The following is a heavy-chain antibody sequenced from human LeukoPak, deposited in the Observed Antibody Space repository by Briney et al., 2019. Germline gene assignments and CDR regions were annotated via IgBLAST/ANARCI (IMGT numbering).Heavy chain of an antibody. CDR1: GGSISSGGYS. J-gene: IGHJ4*02. CDR2: IYHSGST. V-gene: IGHV4-30-2*01. Sequence: PSETLSLTCAVSGGSISSGGYSWSWIRQPPGKGLEWIGYIYHSGSTYYNPSLKSRVTISVDKSKNQFSLKLSSVTAADTAVYYCARVRKGAFDYWGQGTLVTVSS. CDR3: ARVRKGAFDY. D-gene: IGHD1-26*01.